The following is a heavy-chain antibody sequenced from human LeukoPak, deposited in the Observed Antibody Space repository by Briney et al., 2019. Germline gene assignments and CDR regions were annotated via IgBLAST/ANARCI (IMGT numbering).Heavy chain of an antibody. V-gene: IGHV4-31*03. CDR2: IFTSGNT. CDR3: ASATLRGDPFDF. Sequence: SETLSLTCTVSGDSLNSGNYYWTWLRQHPGTGLEWIGYIFTSGNTYYNPSLKGRLLTSVDTSKSQFSLRLTSVTAADTAVYYCASATLRGDPFDFWGQGIQVTVSS. J-gene: IGHJ4*02. D-gene: IGHD2-21*02. CDR1: GDSLNSGNYY.